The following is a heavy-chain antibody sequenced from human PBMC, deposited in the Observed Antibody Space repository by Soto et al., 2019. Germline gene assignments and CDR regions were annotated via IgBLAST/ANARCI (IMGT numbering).Heavy chain of an antibody. Sequence: ASVKVSCKASGYTCTSYAMHWVRQAPGQRLEWMGWINAGNGNTKYSQKFQGRVTITRDTSASTAYMELSSLRSEDTAVYYCAFGAAAGTSAFDIWGQGTMVTVSS. D-gene: IGHD6-13*01. V-gene: IGHV1-3*01. CDR1: GYTCTSYA. CDR2: INAGNGNT. CDR3: AFGAAAGTSAFDI. J-gene: IGHJ3*02.